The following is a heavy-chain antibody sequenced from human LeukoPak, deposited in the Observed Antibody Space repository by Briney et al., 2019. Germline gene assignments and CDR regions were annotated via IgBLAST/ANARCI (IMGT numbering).Heavy chain of an antibody. CDR1: GFTFSIYA. V-gene: IGHV3-23*01. CDR2: ISGSGGTA. CDR3: AKCKEGYSSGKASFDY. D-gene: IGHD6-19*01. J-gene: IGHJ4*02. Sequence: SGGSLRLSCAASGFTFSIYAMSWVRQAPGKGLEWVSAISGSGGTAYYADSVKGRFTISRDNSKNTLYLQMNSLRAEDTAVYYCAKCKEGYSSGKASFDYWGQGTLVTVSS.